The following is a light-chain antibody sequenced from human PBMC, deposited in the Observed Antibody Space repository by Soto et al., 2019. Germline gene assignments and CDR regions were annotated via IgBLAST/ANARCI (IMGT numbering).Light chain of an antibody. Sequence: DIVLTHAPATLSSSPGERATLSCRASQTVGVRLAWYQQKPGQAPRLLIYDASNRATGIPARFSGSGSGTDFTLTISSLEPEDFAVYYCQQRSNWPLSITFGQGTRLEIK. CDR3: QQRSNWPLSIT. CDR1: QTVGVR. J-gene: IGKJ5*01. V-gene: IGKV3-11*01. CDR2: DAS.